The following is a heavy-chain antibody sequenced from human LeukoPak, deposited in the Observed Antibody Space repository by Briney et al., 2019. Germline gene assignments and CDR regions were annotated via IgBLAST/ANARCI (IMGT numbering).Heavy chain of an antibody. CDR2: IKQDGSEK. V-gene: IGHV3-7*01. Sequence: GGSLRLSCAASGFTFSSYWMSWVRQAPGKGLEWVANIKQDGSEKYYVDSVKGRFTISRDNAKNSLYLQMNSLRAEDTAVYYCARDRMIAVAGYFDYWGQGTLVTVSS. D-gene: IGHD6-19*01. CDR1: GFTFSSYW. CDR3: ARDRMIAVAGYFDY. J-gene: IGHJ4*02.